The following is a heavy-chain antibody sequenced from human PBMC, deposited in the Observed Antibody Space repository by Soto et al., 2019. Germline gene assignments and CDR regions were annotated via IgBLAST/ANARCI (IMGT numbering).Heavy chain of an antibody. Sequence: SVKVSCKASGGTFSSYTISWVRQAPGQGLEWMGRIIPILGIANYAQKFQGRVTITADKSTSTAYMELSSLRSEDTAVYYCARDPGYSSSRTTFQHWGQGTLVTRLL. CDR2: IIPILGIA. J-gene: IGHJ1*01. CDR3: ARDPGYSSSRTTFQH. CDR1: GGTFSSYT. D-gene: IGHD6-13*01. V-gene: IGHV1-69*04.